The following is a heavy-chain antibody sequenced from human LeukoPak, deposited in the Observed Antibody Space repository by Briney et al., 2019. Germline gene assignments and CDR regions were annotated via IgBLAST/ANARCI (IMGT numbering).Heavy chain of an antibody. Sequence: SETLSLTCTVSGGSISSSSYYWGWIRQPPGKGLEWIGSIYYSGSTYYNPSLKSRVTISVDTSKNQFSLKLSSVTAADTAVYYCARQERDIVVVPAGPGAFDIWGRGTMVTVSS. CDR2: IYYSGST. D-gene: IGHD2-2*01. CDR1: GGSISSSSYY. J-gene: IGHJ3*02. V-gene: IGHV4-39*01. CDR3: ARQERDIVVVPAGPGAFDI.